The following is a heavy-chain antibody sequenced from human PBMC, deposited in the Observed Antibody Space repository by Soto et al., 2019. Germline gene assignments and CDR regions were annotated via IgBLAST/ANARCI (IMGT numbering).Heavy chain of an antibody. CDR3: ARDRHNNCLDP. D-gene: IGHD6-6*01. CDR2: IYYSGST. Sequence: PSETLSLTCTVSGGSISSSSYYWGWIRQPPGKGLEWIGSIYYSGSTYYNPSLESRVAISLDTSRSQFSLTLHSVTAADTAIYYCARDRHNNCLDPWGQGTLVTVSS. CDR1: GGSISSSSYY. V-gene: IGHV4-39*07. J-gene: IGHJ5*02.